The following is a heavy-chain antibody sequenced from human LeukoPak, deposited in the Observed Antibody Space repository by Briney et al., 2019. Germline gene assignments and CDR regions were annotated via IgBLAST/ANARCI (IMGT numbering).Heavy chain of an antibody. J-gene: IGHJ4*02. CDR3: ARERVLSGWYWQYYFDY. Sequence: GGSLRLSCSASGFNFNTYSMNWVRQAPGKGLEWVSYISASSDSTYYADSVKGRFTISRDNAKNSLYLQMNSLRAEDTAVYYCARERVLSGWYWQYYFDYWGQGTLVTVSS. V-gene: IGHV3-48*04. CDR2: ISASSDST. D-gene: IGHD6-19*01. CDR1: GFNFNTYS.